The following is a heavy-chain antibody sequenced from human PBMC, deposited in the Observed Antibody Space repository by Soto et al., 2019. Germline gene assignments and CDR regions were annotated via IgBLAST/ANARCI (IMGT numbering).Heavy chain of an antibody. V-gene: IGHV3-21*01. CDR2: ISSNSAYI. J-gene: IGHJ5*02. CDR1: GCTFRSFT. D-gene: IGHD6-13*01. Sequence: GCLRLPCSASGCTFRSFTMNWVRQAPGKGLEWVSTISSNSAYIYYTDALRGRFTISRDNAKNSLHLQMNSLRAEDTAVYYCTRDASRDSSARGWFDPWGPGTPVTVYS. CDR3: TRDASRDSSARGWFDP.